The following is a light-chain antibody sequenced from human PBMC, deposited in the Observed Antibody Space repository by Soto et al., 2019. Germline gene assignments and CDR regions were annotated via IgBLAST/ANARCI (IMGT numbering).Light chain of an antibody. J-gene: IGKJ4*01. CDR1: ERVSTN. Sequence: PGESATLSCRASERVSTNLAWYQQTPGQAPRLLIYSASRRPTDIPVRFSGSGSGAEFTLTISSLQSEDFAVYYCQQDYNLPPFGGGTKVDIK. CDR2: SAS. V-gene: IGKV3-15*01. CDR3: QQDYNLPP.